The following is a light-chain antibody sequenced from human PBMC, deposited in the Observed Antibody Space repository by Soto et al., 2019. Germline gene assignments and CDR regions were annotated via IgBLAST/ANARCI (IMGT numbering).Light chain of an antibody. Sequence: EIVMTQSPATLSVSPGERATLSCRASQSVSSNLAGYQQKPGQAPRLLIYGASTRATGLPARCSGSGSGTEFTITISSLQSEYFAVYYCQQYNNLPPTFGQGTRLEIK. CDR1: QSVSSN. CDR3: QQYNNLPPT. CDR2: GAS. V-gene: IGKV3-15*01. J-gene: IGKJ5*01.